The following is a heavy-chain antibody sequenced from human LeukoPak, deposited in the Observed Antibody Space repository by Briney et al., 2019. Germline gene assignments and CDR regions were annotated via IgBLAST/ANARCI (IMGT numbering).Heavy chain of an antibody. D-gene: IGHD3-3*01. V-gene: IGHV3-23*01. CDR2: ISGSGGST. Sequence: TGGSLRLSCAASGFTFSSYAMSWVRQAPGKGLEWVSAISGSGGSTYYADSVKGRFTISRDNSKNTLYLQVNSLRAEDTAVYYCAKPSDDFWSGFDYWGQGTLVTVSS. J-gene: IGHJ4*02. CDR1: GFTFSSYA. CDR3: AKPSDDFWSGFDY.